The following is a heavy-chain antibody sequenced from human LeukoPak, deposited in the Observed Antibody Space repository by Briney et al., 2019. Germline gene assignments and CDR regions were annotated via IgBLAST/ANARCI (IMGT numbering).Heavy chain of an antibody. CDR2: IIPIFGTA. CDR1: GGTCSSYA. J-gene: IGHJ6*03. CDR3: AAGVPAASKYYYYYYMDV. V-gene: IGHV1-69*13. Sequence: ASVKVSCKASGGTCSSYAISWVRQAPGQGLEWMGGIIPIFGTANYAQKFQGRVTITADESTSTAYMELSSLRSEDTAVYYCAAGVPAASKYYYYYYMDVWGKGTTVTVSS. D-gene: IGHD2-2*01.